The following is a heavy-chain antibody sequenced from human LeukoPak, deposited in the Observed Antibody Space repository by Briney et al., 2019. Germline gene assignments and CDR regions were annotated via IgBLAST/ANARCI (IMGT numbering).Heavy chain of an antibody. CDR2: IIPIFGIA. J-gene: IGHJ4*02. D-gene: IGHD5-18*01. Sequence: ASVKVSCKASGCTFSIYAISWVRQAPGQGLEWMGIIIPIFGIANYAQKFQGRVTITADKSTTTAYMELSSLRSEDTAVYYCATDRQEYSRGTGYFDYWGQGTLVTVSS. V-gene: IGHV1-69*04. CDR1: GCTFSIYA. CDR3: ATDRQEYSRGTGYFDY.